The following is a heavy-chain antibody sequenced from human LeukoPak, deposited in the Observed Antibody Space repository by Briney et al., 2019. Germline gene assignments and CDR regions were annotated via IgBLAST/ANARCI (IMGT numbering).Heavy chain of an antibody. CDR2: IQYNGNNT. D-gene: IGHD6-13*01. CDR1: GFTFRRDV. V-gene: IGHV3-30*02. J-gene: IGHJ5*02. Sequence: GGSLSLSCTASGFTFRRDVMYWVRHAPGKGLEWVTFIQYNGNNTCYAVSVKGRFTISRDNYKNALYLQMNSLRGEDTAVYYCAKVSGSSSWYLFDPWGQGTLVTISS. CDR3: AKVSGSSSWYLFDP.